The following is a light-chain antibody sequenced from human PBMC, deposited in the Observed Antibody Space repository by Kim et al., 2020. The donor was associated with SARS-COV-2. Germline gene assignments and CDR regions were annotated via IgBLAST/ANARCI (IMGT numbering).Light chain of an antibody. J-gene: IGKJ1*01. Sequence: ASVGDRVTITGRASQGIRNDLGWYQQKPGKAPKLLIYAASSLQSGVPSRFSSSGSGTDFTLTISSLQPEDFATYYCLQDYNYPWTFGQGTKVDIK. V-gene: IGKV1-6*01. CDR1: QGIRND. CDR3: LQDYNYPWT. CDR2: AAS.